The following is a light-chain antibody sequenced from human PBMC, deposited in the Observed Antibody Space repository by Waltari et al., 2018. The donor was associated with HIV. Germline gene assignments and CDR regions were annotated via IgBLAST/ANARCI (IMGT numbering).Light chain of an antibody. CDR1: ALPTQY. CDR2: NDS. V-gene: IGLV3-25*03. CDR3: QSADSSGTYPWV. J-gene: IGLJ3*02. Sequence: SYELTQQPSVSVSPGQTARITCAGDALPTQYAYWYQQKPGQAPVLVLYNDSERPSGVPERFSGSSSGTTVTLTSSGVQAEDEADYYCQSADSSGTYPWVFGGGTKLTVL.